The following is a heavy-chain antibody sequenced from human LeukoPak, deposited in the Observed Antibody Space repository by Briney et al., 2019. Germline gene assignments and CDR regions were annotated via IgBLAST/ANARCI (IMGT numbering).Heavy chain of an antibody. CDR1: GFTFSSYG. D-gene: IGHD2-15*01. Sequence: GGSLRLSCAASGFTFSSYGMHWVRQAPGKGLEWVAVISYDGSNKYYADSVKGRFTISRDNSKNTLYLQMNSLRAEDTAVYYCARGSDCSGGSCYSYWYFDLWGRGTLSLSPQ. J-gene: IGHJ2*01. V-gene: IGHV3-30*03. CDR2: ISYDGSNK. CDR3: ARGSDCSGGSCYSYWYFDL.